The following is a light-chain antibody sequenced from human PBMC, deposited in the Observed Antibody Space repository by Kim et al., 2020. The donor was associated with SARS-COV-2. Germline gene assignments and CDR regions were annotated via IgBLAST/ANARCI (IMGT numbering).Light chain of an antibody. CDR3: HQFNSHPDT. CDR2: DAF. V-gene: IGKV1-13*02. CDR1: QDISNA. Sequence: SASVGDRVPFTCRASQDISNALAWYQQKPGKAPHLLIFDAFNLQSGVPSRFSGRKSGTDFTLTITSLQPEDFATYFCHQFNSHPDTFGQGTKLEI. J-gene: IGKJ2*01.